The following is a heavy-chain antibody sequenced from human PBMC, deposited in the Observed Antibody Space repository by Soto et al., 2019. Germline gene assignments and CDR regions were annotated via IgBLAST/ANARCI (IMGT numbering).Heavy chain of an antibody. CDR3: VRDFFLRSIADHDAFYI. V-gene: IGHV3-48*01. D-gene: IGHD6-6*01. J-gene: IGHJ3*02. CDR1: GFTFRRYN. CDR2: NGSSSSTI. Sequence: PGESLRLSCVTAGFTFRRYNMNWVPKTPGKWLEWVSNNGSSSSTIYYADSVKGRFTISRDNAKNSLYLQMNSLRAEDTAVYYCVRDFFLRSIADHDAFYIWGQGTMDTVSS.